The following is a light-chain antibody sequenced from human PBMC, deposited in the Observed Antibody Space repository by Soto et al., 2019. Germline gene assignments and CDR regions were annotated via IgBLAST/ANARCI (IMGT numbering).Light chain of an antibody. Sequence: QSVLTQPASVSGSPGQSITISCTGTSSDVGGYNYVSWYQQHPGKAPKLMIYDVSIRPSGVSNRFSGSKSGNTASLTISGLQAEDEADYYCSSYTSSSIYVFGTGTKVTVL. CDR3: SSYTSSSIYV. V-gene: IGLV2-14*01. CDR2: DVS. CDR1: SSDVGGYNY. J-gene: IGLJ1*01.